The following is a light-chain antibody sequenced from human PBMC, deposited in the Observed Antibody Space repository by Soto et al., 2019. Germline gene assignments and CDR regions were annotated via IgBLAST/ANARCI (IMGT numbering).Light chain of an antibody. Sequence: EIVLTQSPATLSLSPGERATLPCRASQSVSSYLAWYQQKPGQAPRLLIYDASNRATGIPARFSGSGSGTDFTLTISSLQPEDFAVYFCHQDFNLPWTFGQGTKVDI. CDR3: HQDFNLPWT. V-gene: IGKV3-11*01. J-gene: IGKJ1*01. CDR1: QSVSSY. CDR2: DAS.